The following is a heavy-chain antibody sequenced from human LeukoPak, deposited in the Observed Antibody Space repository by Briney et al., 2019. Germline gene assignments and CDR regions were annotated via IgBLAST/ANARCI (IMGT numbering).Heavy chain of an antibody. Sequence: PGGSLRLSCAASRFTFSPYTMNWVRQAPGKGLEWVSVIYSGGSTYYADSVKGRFTISRDNSKNTLYLQMNSLRAEDTAVYYCAKGLTHQPMGGGDYWGQGTLVTVSS. D-gene: IGHD1-14*01. CDR2: IYSGGST. J-gene: IGHJ4*02. V-gene: IGHV3-23*03. CDR3: AKGLTHQPMGGGDY. CDR1: RFTFSPYT.